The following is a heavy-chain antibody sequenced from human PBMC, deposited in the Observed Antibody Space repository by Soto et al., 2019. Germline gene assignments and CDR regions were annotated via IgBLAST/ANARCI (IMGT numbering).Heavy chain of an antibody. V-gene: IGHV4-59*01. Sequence: SETLSLTCTVSGASISSYYWSWIRQPPGKGLEWIGYIYYSGSTNYNPSLKSRVTISVDTSKNQFSLKLSSVTAADTAVYYCARGTSEHWFDPWGQGTLVTVSS. CDR1: GASISSYY. J-gene: IGHJ5*02. CDR3: ARGTSEHWFDP. CDR2: IYYSGST.